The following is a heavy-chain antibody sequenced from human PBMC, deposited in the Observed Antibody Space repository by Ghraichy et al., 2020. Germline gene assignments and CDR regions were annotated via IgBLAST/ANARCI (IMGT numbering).Heavy chain of an antibody. CDR3: AKDPIAAAAHQTHLDY. D-gene: IGHD6-13*01. Sequence: GGSLRLSCAASGFTFSSYAMSWVRQAPGKGLEWVSAISGSGGSTYYADSVKGRFTISRDNSKNTLYLQMNSLRAEDTAVYYCAKDPIAAAAHQTHLDYWGQGTLVTVSS. CDR1: GFTFSSYA. V-gene: IGHV3-23*01. J-gene: IGHJ4*02. CDR2: ISGSGGST.